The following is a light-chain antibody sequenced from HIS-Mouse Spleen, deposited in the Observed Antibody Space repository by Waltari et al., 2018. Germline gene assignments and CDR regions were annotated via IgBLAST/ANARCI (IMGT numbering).Light chain of an antibody. V-gene: IGLV3-10*01. Sequence: SHDLSQPPPLSVSAGPTHRVRCSGDAFQKGCAYVYQQKSGQAPVLVVYEDSKRPSGIPERFSGSNSGTMATLTISGAQVEDEADYYCYATDSSGNHRVFGGGTKLTVL. CDR1: AFQKGC. J-gene: IGLJ2*01. CDR2: EDS. CDR3: YATDSSGNHRV.